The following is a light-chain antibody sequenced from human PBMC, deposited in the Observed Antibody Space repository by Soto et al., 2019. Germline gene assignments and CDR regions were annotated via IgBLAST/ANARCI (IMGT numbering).Light chain of an antibody. CDR1: QSLLSSDGKTY. Sequence: DILMIQTPLSLSVTPGQPASISCKSTQSLLSSDGKTYLSWFLQKPGQPPQPLIYEVSTRFSGVLDRFSGRGSGTDFTLKISRVEADDVGVYYCIQSTQFPIIFGPGTKVDIK. CDR3: IQSTQFPII. V-gene: IGKV2D-29*01. J-gene: IGKJ3*01. CDR2: EVS.